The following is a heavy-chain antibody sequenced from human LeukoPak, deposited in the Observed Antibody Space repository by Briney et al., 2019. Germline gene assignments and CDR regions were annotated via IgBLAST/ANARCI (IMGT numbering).Heavy chain of an antibody. Sequence: GGSLRLSCAASGFTFSDHDMDWLRQAPGKGLEWIGRAKNKAQRYTTEYAASVSGRFTIAREDSKSTLSLQMNSLKSEDKSVYYCRRSLRGASSDWGQGTLVTVSS. V-gene: IGHV3-72*01. D-gene: IGHD2-2*01. CDR2: AKNKAQRYTT. CDR1: GFTFSDHD. CDR3: RRSLRGASSD. J-gene: IGHJ4*02.